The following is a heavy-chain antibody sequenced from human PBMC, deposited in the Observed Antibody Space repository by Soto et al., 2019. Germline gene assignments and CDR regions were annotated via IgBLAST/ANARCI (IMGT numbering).Heavy chain of an antibody. J-gene: IGHJ4*02. Sequence: GGSLRLSCAASGFTFSTYWMHWVRQAPGKGLVWVSRINSDGSRTTYADSVKGRFTISRDNAKNTLYLQMNSLRAEDTAVYYCAKDREIQLWTHFDYWGQGTLVTVSS. D-gene: IGHD5-18*01. CDR1: GFTFSTYW. V-gene: IGHV3-74*03. CDR3: AKDREIQLWTHFDY. CDR2: INSDGSRT.